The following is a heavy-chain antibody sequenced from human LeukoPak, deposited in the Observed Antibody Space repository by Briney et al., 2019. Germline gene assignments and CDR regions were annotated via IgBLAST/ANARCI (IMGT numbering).Heavy chain of an antibody. CDR3: ARLSGGYRYGEHDY. Sequence: ASETLSLTCTVSGGSISSYYWGWIRQPPDKGLERIATIHHSGTTYCEPSLRSRVTISVDTSKNQFSLKLDSVTAADTAVYYCARLSGGYRYGEHDYWGQGTLVTVSS. V-gene: IGHV4-59*12. CDR1: GGSISSYY. D-gene: IGHD5-18*01. CDR2: IHHSGTT. J-gene: IGHJ4*02.